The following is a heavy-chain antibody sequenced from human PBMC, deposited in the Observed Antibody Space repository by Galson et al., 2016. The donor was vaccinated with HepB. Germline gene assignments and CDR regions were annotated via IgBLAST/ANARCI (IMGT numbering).Heavy chain of an antibody. CDR3: AKEVGYRNTWYPFDY. D-gene: IGHD6-13*01. CDR1: GYIFTGYY. CDR2: INPRSGAT. V-gene: IGHV1-2*06. Sequence: SVKVSCKASGYIFTGYYMHWVRQAPGQGLEWMGRINPRSGATSYAQEFEGRVTMTRDTSITTFYMDLSGLRSDDTAVYYCAKEVGYRNTWYPFDYWGQGSLVTVSS. J-gene: IGHJ4*02.